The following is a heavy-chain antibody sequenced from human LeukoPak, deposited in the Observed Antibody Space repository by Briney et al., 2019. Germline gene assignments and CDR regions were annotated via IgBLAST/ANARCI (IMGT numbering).Heavy chain of an antibody. CDR2: LSHGGSA. Sequence: SETLSLTCTVSDGSISDSLYYWGWIRQPPGKVLEWIGTLSHGGSAYYNPSLKSRVTISGDTSRTPISLNLNSVTAADTAVYYCATHWLEATKTYSYWFDPWGQGTLVTVSS. CDR3: ATHWLEATKTYSYWFDP. V-gene: IGHV4-39*07. D-gene: IGHD1/OR15-1a*01. CDR1: DGSISDSLYY. J-gene: IGHJ5*02.